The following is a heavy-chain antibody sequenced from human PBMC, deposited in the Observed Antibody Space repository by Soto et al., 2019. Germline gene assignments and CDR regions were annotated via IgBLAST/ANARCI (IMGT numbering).Heavy chain of an antibody. D-gene: IGHD6-19*01. V-gene: IGHV3-9*01. Sequence: EVQLVESGGGLVQPGRSLRLSCAASGFTFDDYAMHWVRQAPGKGLEWVSGISWNSGSIGYADSVKGRFTISRDNAKNSLYLQMXXLXXEDXXLXXCAXDNXXXXXTEGWYYYMDVWGKGTTVTVSS. CDR2: ISWNSGSI. CDR1: GFTFDDYA. J-gene: IGHJ6*03. CDR3: AXDNXXXXXTEGWYYYMDV.